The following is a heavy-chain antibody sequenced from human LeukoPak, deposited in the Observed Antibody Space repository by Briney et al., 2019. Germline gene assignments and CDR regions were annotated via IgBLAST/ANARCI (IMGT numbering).Heavy chain of an antibody. V-gene: IGHV4-4*07. D-gene: IGHD2-2*02. CDR1: GGSISSYY. Sequence: SETLSLTCTVSGGSISSYYWSWIRQPAGKGLEWIGRIYISGSGSTNYNPSLKSRVTMSVDTSKNQFSLKLSSVTAADTAVYYCARGYKALWTRCVWFDPWGQGTLVTVSS. J-gene: IGHJ5*02. CDR2: IYISGSGST. CDR3: ARGYKALWTRCVWFDP.